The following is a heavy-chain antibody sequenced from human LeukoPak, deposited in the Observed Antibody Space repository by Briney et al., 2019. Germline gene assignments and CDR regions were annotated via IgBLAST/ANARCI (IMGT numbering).Heavy chain of an antibody. Sequence: GGPLTLPCAASEFTLNRYSMPWLPQAPGRGRQWVAYISVTIIYIYYANSVQDRFTITRNNSNNTLYPQLNSLRDEDSAVYYCARGRDEGLLAITYYFESWGQGTLVTVSS. CDR2: ISVTIIYI. V-gene: IGHV3-21*01. D-gene: IGHD3-9*01. CDR1: EFTLNRYS. J-gene: IGHJ4*02. CDR3: ARGRDEGLLAITYYFES.